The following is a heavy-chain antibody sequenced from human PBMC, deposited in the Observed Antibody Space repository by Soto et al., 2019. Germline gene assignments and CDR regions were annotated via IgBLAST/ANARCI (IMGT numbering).Heavy chain of an antibody. CDR1: GFTFDDYA. Sequence: GGSLRLSCAASGFTFDDYAMHWVRQAPGKGLEWVSGISWNSGSIGYADSVKGRFTISRDNAKNSLYLQMNSLRAEDTALYYCAKDSMAVDFWSGAKTYYYYYMDVWGKGTTVTVSS. V-gene: IGHV3-9*01. CDR3: AKDSMAVDFWSGAKTYYYYYMDV. J-gene: IGHJ6*03. CDR2: ISWNSGSI. D-gene: IGHD3-3*01.